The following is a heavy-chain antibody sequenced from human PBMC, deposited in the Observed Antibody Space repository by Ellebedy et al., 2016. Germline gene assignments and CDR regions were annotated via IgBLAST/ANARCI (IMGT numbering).Heavy chain of an antibody. CDR3: ARVRRWSGELYYGMDV. J-gene: IGHJ6*02. V-gene: IGHV4-30-4*01. CDR2: MYYSGST. D-gene: IGHD3-10*01. Sequence: SETLSLTXTVSGVSMTWSDNYWSWIRQPPGKGLEWIGYMYYSGSTHYNPSLKSRATISQDTSKNQFSLRLSSVTAADTAVYHCARVRRWSGELYYGMDVWGQGTTVTVSS. CDR1: GVSMTWSDNY.